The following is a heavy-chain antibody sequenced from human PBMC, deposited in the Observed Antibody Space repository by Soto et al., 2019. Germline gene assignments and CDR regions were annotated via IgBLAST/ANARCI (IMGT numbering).Heavy chain of an antibody. CDR1: GGSFSGYY. Sequence: KPSETLSLTCAVYGGSFSGYYWSWIRQPPGKGLEWIGEINHSGSTNYNPSLKSRVTISVDTSKNQFSLKLSSVTAADTAVYYCARDRGYSGYDTPPFDYWGQGTLVTVSS. J-gene: IGHJ4*02. V-gene: IGHV4-34*01. CDR3: ARDRGYSGYDTPPFDY. CDR2: INHSGST. D-gene: IGHD5-12*01.